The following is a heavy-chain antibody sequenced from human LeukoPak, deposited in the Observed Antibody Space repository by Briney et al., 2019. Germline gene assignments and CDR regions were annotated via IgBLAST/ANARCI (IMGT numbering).Heavy chain of an antibody. D-gene: IGHD4-17*01. CDR2: IYYSGST. Sequence: PSETLSLTCTVSGGSISSGGYYWSWIRQHPGKGLEWIGYIYYSGSTYYNPSLKSRVTISVDTSKNQFSLNLSSVTAADTAVYYCAREPANDYGDYGSGDYWGQGTLVTVSS. J-gene: IGHJ4*02. V-gene: IGHV4-30-4*08. CDR1: GGSISSGGYY. CDR3: AREPANDYGDYGSGDY.